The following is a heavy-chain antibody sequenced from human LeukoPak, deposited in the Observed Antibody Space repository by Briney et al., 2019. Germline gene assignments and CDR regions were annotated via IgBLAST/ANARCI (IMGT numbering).Heavy chain of an antibody. J-gene: IGHJ5*02. CDR2: IDTYSGKT. CDR3: PRDRGIAEADSFDP. D-gene: IGHD6-13*01. Sequence: ASVKVSCKASGYTYTTDGISWVRQAPGQGLEWRGWIDTYSGKTNYAQKFQGRVTMTSDTSTSTAYMDLRSLRSDATAVYYCPRDRGIAEADSFDPWGQGTLVTVSS. CDR1: GYTYTTDG. V-gene: IGHV1-18*01.